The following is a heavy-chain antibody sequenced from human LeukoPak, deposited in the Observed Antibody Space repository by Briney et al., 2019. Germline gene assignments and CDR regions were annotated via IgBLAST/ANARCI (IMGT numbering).Heavy chain of an antibody. V-gene: IGHV3-53*01. CDR1: GFTVNNNY. D-gene: IGHD5-24*01. CDR3: ARVQRSSNWFDP. Sequence: PGGSLTLSCAASGFTVNNNYVSWVRQAPGKGLEWVSVIYGGGSTYYADSVKGRFTISRDNSKNTVYLQMNRLRAVDAAVYCCARVQRSSNWFDPWGQGTLVTVSS. CDR2: IYGGGST. J-gene: IGHJ5*02.